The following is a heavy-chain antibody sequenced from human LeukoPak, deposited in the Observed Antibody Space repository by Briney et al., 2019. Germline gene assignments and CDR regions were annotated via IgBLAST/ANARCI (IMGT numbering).Heavy chain of an antibody. V-gene: IGHV4-39*01. Sequence: SETLSLTCTVSGVSISSSSHSWVWIRQPPGKGLEWIGNLYYSGNFYYNLSLRSRVTISVDTSKNQFSLKLTSVTAADTAVYYCARHIHGSSNFDYWGQGTLVTVSS. CDR3: ARHIHGSSNFDY. CDR1: GVSISSSSHS. CDR2: LYYSGNF. D-gene: IGHD1-26*01. J-gene: IGHJ4*02.